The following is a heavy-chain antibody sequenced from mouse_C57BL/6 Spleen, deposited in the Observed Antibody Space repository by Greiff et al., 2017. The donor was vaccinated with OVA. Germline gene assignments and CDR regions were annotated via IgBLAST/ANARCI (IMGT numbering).Heavy chain of an antibody. CDR1: GYTFTSYG. D-gene: IGHD2-5*01. Sequence: QVQLQQSGAELARPGASVKLSCKASGYTFTSYGISWVKQRTGQGLEWIGEIYPRSGNTYYNEKFKGKATLTADKSSSTAYMELRSLTSEDSAVYFGAREGDYSNFYYAMDYWGQGTSVTVSS. V-gene: IGHV1-81*01. J-gene: IGHJ4*01. CDR2: IYPRSGNT. CDR3: AREGDYSNFYYAMDY.